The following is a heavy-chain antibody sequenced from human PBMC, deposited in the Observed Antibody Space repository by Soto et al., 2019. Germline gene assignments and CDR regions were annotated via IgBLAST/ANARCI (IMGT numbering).Heavy chain of an antibody. V-gene: IGHV1-46*01. D-gene: IGHD2-15*01. CDR1: GYSFISHH. CDR2: INPSGGGT. J-gene: IGHJ6*02. CDR3: ARHSQFYCSGGSCSGSMDV. Sequence: QVQWVQSGAEVKKPGASVKVSCEASGYSFISHHMLWVRQAPGQGLEWMGIINPSGGGTRYAQKFQDRVTMTRDTSTSTIYMQLTGLRSEYTAVYYCARHSQFYCSGGSCSGSMDVWGQGTTVTVSS.